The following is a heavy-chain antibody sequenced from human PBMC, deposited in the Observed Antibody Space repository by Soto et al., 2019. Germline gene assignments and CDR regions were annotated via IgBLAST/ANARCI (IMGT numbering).Heavy chain of an antibody. CDR1: GFTFSSYS. V-gene: IGHV3-48*01. Sequence: GGSLRLSCAASGFTFSSYSMNWVRQAPGKGLEWVSYISSSSSTIYYADSVKGRFTISRDNAKNSLYLQMNSLRAEDTAVYYCARASGSWYVPHHHDAFDIWGQGTMVTVSS. J-gene: IGHJ3*02. D-gene: IGHD6-13*01. CDR3: ARASGSWYVPHHHDAFDI. CDR2: ISSSSSTI.